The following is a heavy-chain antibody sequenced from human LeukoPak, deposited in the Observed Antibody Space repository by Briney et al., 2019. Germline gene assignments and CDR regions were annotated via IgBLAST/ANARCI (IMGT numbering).Heavy chain of an antibody. J-gene: IGHJ6*03. Sequence: SETLSLTCTVSGYSISSGYFWGWIRQPPGQGLEWIGSIYHSGTTYYNPSLKSRVTISVDTSKNQFSLKLSSVTAADTAVYYCARQRAQLLWFGESNDYYMDVWGKGTTVTISS. CDR1: GYSISSGYF. CDR3: ARQRAQLLWFGESNDYYMDV. V-gene: IGHV4-38-2*02. CDR2: IYHSGTT. D-gene: IGHD3-10*01.